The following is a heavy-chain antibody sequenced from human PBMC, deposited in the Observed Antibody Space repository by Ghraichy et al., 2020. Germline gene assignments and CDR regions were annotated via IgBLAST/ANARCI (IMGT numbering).Heavy chain of an antibody. Sequence: SQTLSLTCAVYGGSFSGYYWSWIRQPPGKGLEWIGEINHSGSTNYNPSLKSRVTISVDTSKNQFSQKLSSVTAADTAVYYCARVSTMIVVVIPSFHFDYWGQGTLVTVSS. CDR1: GGSFSGYY. CDR2: INHSGST. J-gene: IGHJ4*02. D-gene: IGHD3-22*01. CDR3: ARVSTMIVVVIPSFHFDY. V-gene: IGHV4-34*01.